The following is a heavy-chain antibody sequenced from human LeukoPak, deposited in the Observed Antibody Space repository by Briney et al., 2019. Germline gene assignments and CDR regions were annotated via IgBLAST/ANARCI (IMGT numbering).Heavy chain of an antibody. CDR3: ARGEYSSGWFPPDY. J-gene: IGHJ4*02. CDR2: NYYSGST. D-gene: IGHD6-19*01. CDR1: GGSISSSSYY. Sequence: SGPGLVKPSETLSLTCTVSGGSISSSSYYWGWIRQPPGKGLEWIGSNYYSGSTYYAPSLKSRVTISVDTSKNQFSLKLSSVTAADTAVYYCARGEYSSGWFPPDYWGQGTLVTVSS. V-gene: IGHV4-39*01.